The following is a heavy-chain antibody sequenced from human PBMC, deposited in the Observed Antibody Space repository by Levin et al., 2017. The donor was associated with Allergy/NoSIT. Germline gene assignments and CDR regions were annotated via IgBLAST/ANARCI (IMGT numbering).Heavy chain of an antibody. CDR2: IIPIFGTA. J-gene: IGHJ5*02. CDR1: GGTFSSYA. V-gene: IGHV1-69*06. Sequence: KISCKASGGTFSSYAISWVRQAPGQGLEWMGGIIPIFGTANYAQKFQGRVTITADKSTSTAYMGLSSLRSEDTAVYYCARQTGTTGGWFDPWGQGTLVTVSS. D-gene: IGHD1-7*01. CDR3: ARQTGTTGGWFDP.